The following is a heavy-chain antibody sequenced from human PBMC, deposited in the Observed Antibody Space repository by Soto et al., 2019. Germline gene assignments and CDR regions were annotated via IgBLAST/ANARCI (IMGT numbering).Heavy chain of an antibody. CDR2: STSDSSTI. CDR3: ARVGRGVYGMVV. Sequence: EVQLVESGGGLVQPGGSLRLSCAASGFTFSSYSINWVRQAPGKGLEWFSYSTSDSSTISYADSVTGRFTLSRDNAKNSLYLQMNSLRDEATAVYYCARVGRGVYGMVVWGQGPSVTVSS. V-gene: IGHV3-48*02. D-gene: IGHD2-8*01. J-gene: IGHJ6*02. CDR1: GFTFSSYS.